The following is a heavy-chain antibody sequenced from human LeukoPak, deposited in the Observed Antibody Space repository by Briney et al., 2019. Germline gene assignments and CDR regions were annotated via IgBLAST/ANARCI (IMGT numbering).Heavy chain of an antibody. CDR3: ARDKAVN. D-gene: IGHD6-19*01. V-gene: IGHV3-30*04. CDR2: VSYDGSKK. CDR1: GFTFSSYA. J-gene: IGHJ4*02. Sequence: SGGSLRLSCAASGFTFSSYAMSWVRQAPGKGLEWVAVVSYDGSKKYYADSVKGRFTISRDNSKNSLYLQMNSLRAEDTAVYFCARDKAVNWGQGTLVTVSS.